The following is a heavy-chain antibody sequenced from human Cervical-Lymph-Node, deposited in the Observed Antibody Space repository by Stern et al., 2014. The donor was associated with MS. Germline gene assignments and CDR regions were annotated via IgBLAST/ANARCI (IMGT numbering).Heavy chain of an antibody. Sequence: VQLVKSGAEVKKPGASVKVSCKVSGYSLTDLSMHWVRQPPGKGLEWMGGFDPDDAETIYAQQFQGRLTMTEDTSADTAYMELSSLRSEDTAVYYCVRYGDYVDAFDMWGQGTMVTVSS. J-gene: IGHJ3*02. D-gene: IGHD4-17*01. CDR2: FDPDDAET. CDR3: VRYGDYVDAFDM. CDR1: GYSLTDLS. V-gene: IGHV1-24*01.